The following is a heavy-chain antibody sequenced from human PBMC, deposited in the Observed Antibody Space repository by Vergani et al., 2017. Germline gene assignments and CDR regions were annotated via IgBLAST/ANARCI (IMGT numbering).Heavy chain of an antibody. Sequence: EVQLVETGGGLIQPGGSLRLSCAASGFTVSSNYMSWVRQAPGKGLEWVSVIYSGGSTYYADSGKGRFPISRDNSKNTLYLQMNSLRAEDTAVYYCARVRIFGSSSWNYFDYWGQGTLVTVSS. V-gene: IGHV3-53*02. J-gene: IGHJ4*02. CDR1: GFTVSSNY. CDR2: IYSGGST. D-gene: IGHD6-13*01. CDR3: ARVRIFGSSSWNYFDY.